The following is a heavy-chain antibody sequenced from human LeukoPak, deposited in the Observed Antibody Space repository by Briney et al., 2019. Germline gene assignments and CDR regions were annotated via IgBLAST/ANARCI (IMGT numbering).Heavy chain of an antibody. Sequence: ASVKVSCKASGGTFSSYAISWVRQAPGQGLEWMGGIIPIFGTANYAQKFQGRVTITADESTSTAYMEPSSLRSEDTAVYYCAREEYCTNGVCFPDYWGQGTLVTASS. J-gene: IGHJ4*02. CDR1: GGTFSSYA. D-gene: IGHD2-8*01. CDR3: AREEYCTNGVCFPDY. CDR2: IIPIFGTA. V-gene: IGHV1-69*13.